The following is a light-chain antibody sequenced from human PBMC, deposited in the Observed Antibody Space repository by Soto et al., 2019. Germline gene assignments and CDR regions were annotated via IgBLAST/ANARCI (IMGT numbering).Light chain of an antibody. CDR2: GAS. CDR1: QSVSNNY. CDR3: QQYGSSGT. J-gene: IGKJ1*01. Sequence: EIVLTQSPRTLSLSPGERATLSSTDSQSVSNNYLAWYQQKPGQAPRLLIYGASNRATGIPDRFSGSGSGTDFTLTISRLEPEDFAVSYCQQYGSSGTFGKGTKVDIK. V-gene: IGKV3-20*01.